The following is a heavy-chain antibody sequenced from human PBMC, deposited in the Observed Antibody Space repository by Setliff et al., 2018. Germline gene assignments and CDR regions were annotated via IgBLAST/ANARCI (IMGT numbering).Heavy chain of an antibody. CDR3: ALRRGNEWHLVRWFDP. Sequence: SGPTLDPTQTLTLTCTFSGFSLNTTGEGVGWIRQPPGKALEWLALVYWDGDQRYSPSLNSRLSITKDSSKSQVSLTMTNMDPVDTATYYCALRRGNEWHLVRWFDPWGPGIQVTSPQ. V-gene: IGHV2-5*02. D-gene: IGHD6-6*01. J-gene: IGHJ5*02. CDR2: VYWDGDQ. CDR1: GFSLNTTGEG.